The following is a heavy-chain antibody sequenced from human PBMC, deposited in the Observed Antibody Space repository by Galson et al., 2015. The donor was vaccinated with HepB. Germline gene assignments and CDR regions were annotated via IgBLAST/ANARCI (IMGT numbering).Heavy chain of an antibody. CDR1: GYTFTSYY. D-gene: IGHD1-1*01. V-gene: IGHV1-46*04. J-gene: IGHJ3*02. CDR3: ARGLEPWVTNDAFDI. Sequence: SVKVSCKASGYTFTSYYMHWVRQAPGQGLEWMGIINPSGGSTSYAQKLQGRVTMTRDTSTSTVYMELSSLRSEDTAVYYCARGLEPWVTNDAFDIWGQGTTVTVSS. CDR2: INPSGGST.